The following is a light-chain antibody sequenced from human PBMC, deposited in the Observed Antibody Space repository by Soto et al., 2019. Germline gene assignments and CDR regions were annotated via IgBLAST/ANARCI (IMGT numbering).Light chain of an antibody. J-gene: IGLJ1*01. V-gene: IGLV2-11*01. Sequence: QSVLTQPRSLSGSPGQSVTISCTETSDDVGVYNYVSWYQQHPGRAPKLIIYDVSKRPSGVPDRFSGSKSGNTASLTISGLQAEDEADYYCCSYAGGPYVFGTGTKATVL. CDR1: SDDVGVYNY. CDR2: DVS. CDR3: CSYAGGPYV.